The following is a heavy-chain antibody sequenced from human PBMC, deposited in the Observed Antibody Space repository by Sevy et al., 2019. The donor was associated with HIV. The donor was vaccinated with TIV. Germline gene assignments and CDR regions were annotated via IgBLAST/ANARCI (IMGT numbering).Heavy chain of an antibody. CDR3: AKGIGYSYGSYYFDY. J-gene: IGHJ4*02. CDR1: GFTFSSYG. Sequence: GGSLRLSCAASGFTFSSYGMHWVRQAPGKGLEWVAGISYDGSNKYYADSVKGRFTISRDNSKKKLYLQMNSLRAEDTAVYYCAKGIGYSYGSYYFDYWGQGTLVTVSS. D-gene: IGHD5-18*01. V-gene: IGHV3-30*18. CDR2: ISYDGSNK.